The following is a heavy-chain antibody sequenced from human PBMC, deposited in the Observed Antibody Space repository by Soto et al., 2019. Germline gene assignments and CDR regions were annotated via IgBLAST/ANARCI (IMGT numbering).Heavy chain of an antibody. Sequence: QVQLVQSGAEVKKPGASVKVSCEASGYPFTAFDINWVRQAAGQGLEWMGWMNPSSGDSAFAQSFQDRITMTRTTSISTAYMELSRLTSDDTGVYYCVRQPGGVATPGDDYWGQGTLVTVSS. CDR1: GYPFTAFD. J-gene: IGHJ4*02. CDR2: MNPSSGDS. CDR3: VRQPGGVATPGDDY. V-gene: IGHV1-8*01. D-gene: IGHD2-15*01.